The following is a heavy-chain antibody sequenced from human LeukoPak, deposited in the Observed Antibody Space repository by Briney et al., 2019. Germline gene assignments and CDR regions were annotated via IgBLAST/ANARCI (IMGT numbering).Heavy chain of an antibody. Sequence: PGGSLRLSCAASGFTFSSYGMHWVRQAPGKGLEWVAVIWYDGSNKYYADSVKGRFTISRDNSKNTLYLQMNSLRAEDTAVYYCARDLYYGSGSYDYWGQGTLVTVSS. D-gene: IGHD3-10*01. CDR3: ARDLYYGSGSYDY. CDR2: IWYDGSNK. V-gene: IGHV3-33*01. CDR1: GFTFSSYG. J-gene: IGHJ4*02.